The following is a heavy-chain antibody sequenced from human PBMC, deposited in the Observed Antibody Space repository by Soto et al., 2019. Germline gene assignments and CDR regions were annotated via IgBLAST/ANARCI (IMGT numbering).Heavy chain of an antibody. CDR1: GFTFSSYS. CDR3: ARATVTAGRIGDFEM. V-gene: IGHV3-21*01. Sequence: EVQLVESGGGLVKPGGSLRLSCAASGFTFSSYSMNWVRQAPGKGLEGVSSITSSSSNINYADSVKGRFTISRDNAKNTLYLQTNSLRAEDTAVYYCARATVTAGRIGDFEMWGQGTMVTVSS. D-gene: IGHD2-21*02. J-gene: IGHJ3*02. CDR2: ITSSSSNI.